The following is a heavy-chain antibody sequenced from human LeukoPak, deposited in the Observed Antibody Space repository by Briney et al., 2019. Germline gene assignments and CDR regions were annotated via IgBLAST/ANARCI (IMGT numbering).Heavy chain of an antibody. CDR1: GGTFSSYA. CDR2: IIPIFGTA. D-gene: IGHD2-21*02. Sequence: GASVKVSCKASGGTFSSYAISWVRQAPGQGLEWMGGIIPIFGTANYAQKFQGRVTITADESTSTAYMELSSLRSEDTAVYYCASPGVAYCGGDCYSLDCWGQGTLVTVSS. CDR3: ASPGVAYCGGDCYSLDC. V-gene: IGHV1-69*13. J-gene: IGHJ4*02.